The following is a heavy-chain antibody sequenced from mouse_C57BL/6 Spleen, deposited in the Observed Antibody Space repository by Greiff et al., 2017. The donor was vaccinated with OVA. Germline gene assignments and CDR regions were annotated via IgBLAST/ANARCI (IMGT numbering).Heavy chain of an antibody. CDR2: IYPGDGDT. CDR3: ARHLITTVVGSAMDY. J-gene: IGHJ4*01. CDR1: GYAFSSYW. D-gene: IGHD1-1*01. Sequence: VKLQQSGAELVKPGASVKISCKASGYAFSSYWMNWVKQRPGKGLEWIGQIYPGDGDTNYNGKFKGKATLTADKSSSTAYMQLSSLTSEDSAVYFCARHLITTVVGSAMDYWGQGTSVTVSS. V-gene: IGHV1-80*01.